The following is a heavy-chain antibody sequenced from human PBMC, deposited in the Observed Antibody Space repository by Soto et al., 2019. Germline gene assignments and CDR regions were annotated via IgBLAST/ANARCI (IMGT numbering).Heavy chain of an antibody. V-gene: IGHV1-18*01. J-gene: IGHJ5*02. CDR1: GYTFTTYG. D-gene: IGHD2-8*01. Sequence: ASVKVSCKASGYTFTTYGITWVRQAPGQGLEWVGWISTYNGNTNCAQKLQGRVTMTTDTSTGTAYLELRSLRSDDTAVYYCARGDDHDLCYTCQNWFDPWGQGTLVTVSS. CDR3: ARGDDHDLCYTCQNWFDP. CDR2: ISTYNGNT.